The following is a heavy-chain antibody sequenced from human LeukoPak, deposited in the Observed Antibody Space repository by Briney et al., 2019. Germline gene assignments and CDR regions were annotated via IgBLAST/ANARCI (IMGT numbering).Heavy chain of an antibody. CDR1: GGSFSGYY. V-gene: IGHV4-34*01. Sequence: KCSETLSFTCAVYGGSFSGYYWSWLRQPPGKRLEWIGEIHHSRSTNYNPSLKSRVTISVDTSKNQFSLKLSSVTAADTAVYYCARRSFDAFDIWGQGTMVTVSS. CDR3: ARRSFDAFDI. J-gene: IGHJ3*02. CDR2: IHHSRST.